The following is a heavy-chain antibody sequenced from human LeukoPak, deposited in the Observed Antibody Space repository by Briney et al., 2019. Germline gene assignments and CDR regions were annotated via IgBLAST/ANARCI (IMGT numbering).Heavy chain of an antibody. CDR3: ARAGRTPGAFDI. J-gene: IGHJ3*02. Sequence: GSSVKVSCKASGYTFTYRYLHWVRQAPGQALEWMGWITPFNGNTNYAQKFQDRVTITRDRSMSTAYMELSSLRSEDTAVYYCARAGRTPGAFDIWGQGTMVTVSS. CDR1: GYTFTYRY. V-gene: IGHV1-45*02. CDR2: ITPFNGNT.